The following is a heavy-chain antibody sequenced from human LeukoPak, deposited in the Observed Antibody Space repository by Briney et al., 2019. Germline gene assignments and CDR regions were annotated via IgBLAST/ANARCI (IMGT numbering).Heavy chain of an antibody. CDR3: ARSGGSGTYYDGSFDY. CDR1: GGSISSSNYY. CDR2: IYSSGST. J-gene: IGHJ4*02. D-gene: IGHD1-26*01. Sequence: KPSETLSLTCTVSGGSISSSNYYWGWIRQPPGKGPEWIGRIYSSGSTNYNPSLKSRVTMSVDTSKNQFSLKMSFVTATDTAVYYCARSGGSGTYYDGSFDYWGQGTLVTVSS. V-gene: IGHV4-61*05.